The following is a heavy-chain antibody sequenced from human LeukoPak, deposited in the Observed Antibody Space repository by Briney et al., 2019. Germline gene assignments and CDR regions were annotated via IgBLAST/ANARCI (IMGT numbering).Heavy chain of an antibody. CDR3: AKDFNWGWDY. CDR1: GFTFSSHG. Sequence: GGSLRLSCAASGFTFSSHGIHWVRQAPGKGREWVGYVLSDGSRKYYADSVKGRFTISRDDSKNTLFLQMNSLRPEDTALYYCAKDFNWGWDYWGQGTLVTVSS. V-gene: IGHV3-30*02. CDR2: VLSDGSRK. J-gene: IGHJ4*02. D-gene: IGHD7-27*01.